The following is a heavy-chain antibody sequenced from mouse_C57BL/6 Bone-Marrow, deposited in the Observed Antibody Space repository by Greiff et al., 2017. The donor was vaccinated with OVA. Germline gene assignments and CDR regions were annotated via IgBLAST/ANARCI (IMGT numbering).Heavy chain of an antibody. J-gene: IGHJ3*01. CDR1: GYTFTSYW. D-gene: IGHD2-3*01. CDR3: ARSTYDWFAY. CDR2: IYPGSGST. V-gene: IGHV1-55*01. Sequence: QVQLQQPGAELVKPGASVKMSCKASGYTFTSYWLTWVKQRPGQGLEWIGDIYPGSGSTNYHEKFKSKATLTVDTSSSTAYMQLSSLTSEDSAVYYCARSTYDWFAYWGQGTLVTVSA.